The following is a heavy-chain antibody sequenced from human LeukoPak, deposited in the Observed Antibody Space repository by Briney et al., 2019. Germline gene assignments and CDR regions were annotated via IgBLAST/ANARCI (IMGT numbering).Heavy chain of an antibody. CDR1: GFTFSNYW. Sequence: PGGSLRLSCAASGFTFSNYWMHWVRRAPGKGLVWVSRITSDASSTSYADSVKGRFTISRDNAKNTLYLRMNSLRAEDTAVYYCAREFGGQEAGAYGSGSYDVFDIWGQGTMVTVPS. D-gene: IGHD3-10*01. J-gene: IGHJ3*02. CDR2: ITSDASST. CDR3: AREFGGQEAGAYGSGSYDVFDI. V-gene: IGHV3-74*01.